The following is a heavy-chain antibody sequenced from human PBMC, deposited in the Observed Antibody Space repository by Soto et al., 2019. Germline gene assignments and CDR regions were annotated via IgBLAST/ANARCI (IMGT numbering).Heavy chain of an antibody. CDR1: GFAFNNYA. Sequence: GGSLRLSCAASGFAFNNYAMTWVRQAPGKGLEWVSTLTAGGNNIYYADSVKGRFTISRDSSKTTLYLQMNTLRVEDTAIYYCVKDWSGSKCPCMDVWGRGTTVTVSS. CDR2: LTAGGNNI. CDR3: VKDWSGSKCPCMDV. J-gene: IGHJ6*02. D-gene: IGHD3-3*01. V-gene: IGHV3-23*01.